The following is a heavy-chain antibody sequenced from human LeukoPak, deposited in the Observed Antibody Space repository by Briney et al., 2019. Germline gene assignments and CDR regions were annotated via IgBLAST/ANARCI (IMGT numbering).Heavy chain of an antibody. V-gene: IGHV3-7*01. CDR1: GFTFSSYW. D-gene: IGHD3-9*01. CDR2: IKEDGGEK. CDR3: ARDYGYNNDWFGAPFDY. Sequence: GGSLRLSCAASGFTFSSYWMTWVRQAPGKGLEWVASIKEDGGEKYNVDSVKGRFTSSRDNAKNSLYLQMNSLTAEDTGVYYCARDYGYNNDWFGAPFDYWGQGTLVTVSS. J-gene: IGHJ4*02.